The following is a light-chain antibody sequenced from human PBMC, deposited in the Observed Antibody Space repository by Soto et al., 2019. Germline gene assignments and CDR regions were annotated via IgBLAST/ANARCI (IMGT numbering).Light chain of an antibody. Sequence: EIVMTQSPASLSVSPGDRATLSCRASQFVSSNLAWYQQKPGQAPRLLIYGSSTRATGVPARFSGSGSGTDFTLTISSLQSEDFAVYYCQQYYNWPPITFGQGTRLEI. CDR3: QQYYNWPPIT. CDR1: QFVSSN. CDR2: GSS. V-gene: IGKV3-15*01. J-gene: IGKJ5*01.